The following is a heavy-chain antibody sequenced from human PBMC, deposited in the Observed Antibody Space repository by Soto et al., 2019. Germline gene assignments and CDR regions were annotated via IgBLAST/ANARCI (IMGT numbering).Heavy chain of an antibody. V-gene: IGHV4-59*01. CDR2: IYYSGST. Sequence: PSETLSLTCTVSGGSISSYYWSWIRQPPGKGLEWIGYIYYSGSTNYNPSLKSRVTISVDTSKNQFSLKLSSVTAADTAVYYCARVVGATQVAWFDPWGQGTLVTVSS. J-gene: IGHJ5*02. CDR3: ARVVGATQVAWFDP. CDR1: GGSISSYY. D-gene: IGHD1-26*01.